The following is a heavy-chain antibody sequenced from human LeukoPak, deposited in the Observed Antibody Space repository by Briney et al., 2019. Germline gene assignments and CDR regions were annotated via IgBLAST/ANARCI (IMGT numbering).Heavy chain of an antibody. D-gene: IGHD6-19*01. CDR3: ARDHGSSGWPIYYYYYGMDV. CDR1: GFTFSSYS. Sequence: GGSLRLSCAASGFTFSSYSMNWVRQAPGKGLEWVSSIVSIVSYIYYADSVKGRFTISKDTAKNSLFLQMTSLRTEDTAVYFCARDHGSSGWPIYYYYYGMDVWGQGTTVTVSS. CDR2: IVSIVSYI. V-gene: IGHV3-21*01. J-gene: IGHJ6*02.